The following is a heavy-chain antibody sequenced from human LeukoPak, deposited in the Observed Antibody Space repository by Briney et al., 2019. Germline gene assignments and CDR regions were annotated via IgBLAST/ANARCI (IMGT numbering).Heavy chain of an antibody. CDR2: ISYDGSNK. Sequence: GRSLRLSCAASGFTFSSYGMHWVRQAPGKGLEWVAVISYDGSNKYYADSVKGRFTISRDNTKNPLYLQMNSLRAEETAVYYCASGFDSRFFDKWGQGTLVTVSS. D-gene: IGHD3-22*01. CDR3: ASGFDSRFFDK. V-gene: IGHV3-30*03. J-gene: IGHJ4*02. CDR1: GFTFSSYG.